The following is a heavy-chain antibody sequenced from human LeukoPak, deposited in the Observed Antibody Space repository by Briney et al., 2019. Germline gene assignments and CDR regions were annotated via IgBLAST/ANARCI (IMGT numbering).Heavy chain of an antibody. CDR2: ISSSGSTI. CDR1: GFTFSDYY. CDR3: ARDQPIGYNYGYPFDN. D-gene: IGHD5-18*01. J-gene: IGHJ4*02. V-gene: IGHV3-11*04. Sequence: SGGSLRLSCAAPGFTFSDYYMSWIRQAPWKGLEWVSYISSSGSTIYYADSVKGRFTISRDNAKNSLYLQMNNLRVEDTAVYYCARDQPIGYNYGYPFDNWGQGTLVTVSS.